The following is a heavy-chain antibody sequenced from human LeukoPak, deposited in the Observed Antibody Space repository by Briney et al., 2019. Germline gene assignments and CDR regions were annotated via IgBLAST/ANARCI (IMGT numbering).Heavy chain of an antibody. V-gene: IGHV4-59*01. Sequence: SETLSLTCAVYGGSFSGYYWSWIRQPPGKGLEWIGYIYYSGSTNYNPSLKSRVTISVDTSKNQFSLKLSSVTAADTAVYYCARDSVAVAGTGFDYWGQGTLVTVSS. CDR3: ARDSVAVAGTGFDY. CDR2: IYYSGST. CDR1: GGSFSGYY. D-gene: IGHD6-19*01. J-gene: IGHJ4*02.